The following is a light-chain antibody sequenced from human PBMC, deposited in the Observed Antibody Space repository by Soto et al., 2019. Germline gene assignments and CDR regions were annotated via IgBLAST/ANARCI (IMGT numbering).Light chain of an antibody. J-gene: IGKJ1*01. Sequence: ETVMTQSPATLSVSPGEGATLSCRASQTINNNLAWYQQKPGQAPRLLIHGAFTRATGIPARFSGSGSGTEFTLTISTLQSEDFAVYYCQQYNNWPWTFGQGTKVDIK. CDR2: GAF. CDR1: QTINNN. V-gene: IGKV3-15*01. CDR3: QQYNNWPWT.